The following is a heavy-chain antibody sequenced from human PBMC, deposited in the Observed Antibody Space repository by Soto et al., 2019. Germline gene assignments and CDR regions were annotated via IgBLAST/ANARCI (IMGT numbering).Heavy chain of an antibody. CDR2: ISYDGSNK. CDR1: GFTFSSYG. CDR3: ANGKPAIRGRVGFPNY. Sequence: QVQLVESGGGVVQPGRSLRLSCAASGFTFSSYGMHWVRQAPGKGLEWVAVISYDGSNKYYADSVQGRFTISRDNSKNTLYLQMNSLRAEDTAVYYCANGKPAIRGRVGFPNYWGQGTLVTVSS. V-gene: IGHV3-30*18. D-gene: IGHD2-15*01. J-gene: IGHJ4*02.